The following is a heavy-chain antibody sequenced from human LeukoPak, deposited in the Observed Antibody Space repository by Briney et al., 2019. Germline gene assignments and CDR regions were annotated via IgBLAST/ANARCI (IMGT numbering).Heavy chain of an antibody. J-gene: IGHJ6*02. CDR1: GGSISSSSYY. Sequence: PSETLSLTCTVSGGSISSSSYYWGWIRQPPGKGLEWIGSIYYSGSTYYNPSLKSRVTISVGTSKNQFSLKLSSVTAADTAVYYCAAPSGMDVWGQGTTVTVSS. CDR2: IYYSGST. V-gene: IGHV4-39*01. CDR3: AAPSGMDV.